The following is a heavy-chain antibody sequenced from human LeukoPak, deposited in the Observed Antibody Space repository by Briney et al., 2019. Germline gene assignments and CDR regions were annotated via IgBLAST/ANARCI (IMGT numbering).Heavy chain of an antibody. D-gene: IGHD6-19*01. Sequence: GGSLRLSCAASGFTFSSYAMHWVRQAPGKGLEWVAVISYDGSNKYYADSVKGRFTISRDNSKNTLYLQMNSLRAEDTAVYYCARDRGRYSSGWYHDWGQGTLVTVSS. CDR2: ISYDGSNK. V-gene: IGHV3-30-3*01. CDR1: GFTFSSYA. J-gene: IGHJ4*02. CDR3: ARDRGRYSSGWYHD.